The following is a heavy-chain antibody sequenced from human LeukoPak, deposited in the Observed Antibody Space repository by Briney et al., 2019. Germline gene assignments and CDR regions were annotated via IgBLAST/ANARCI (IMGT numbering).Heavy chain of an antibody. J-gene: IGHJ4*02. Sequence: GGSLRLSCAASGFTFSSYGMHWVRQAPGKGLEWVSAISGSGGSTYYADSVKGRFTISRDNSKNTLYLQMNSLRAEDTAVYYCASRTITMVRGVIDFDYWGQGTLVTVSS. V-gene: IGHV3-23*01. D-gene: IGHD3-10*01. CDR3: ASRTITMVRGVIDFDY. CDR1: GFTFSSYG. CDR2: ISGSGGST.